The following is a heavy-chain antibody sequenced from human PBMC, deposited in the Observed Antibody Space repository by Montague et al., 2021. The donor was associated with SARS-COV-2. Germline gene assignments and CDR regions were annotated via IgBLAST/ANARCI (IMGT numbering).Heavy chain of an antibody. D-gene: IGHD3-9*01. Sequence: SETLSLTCTASGGSIDNYFWSWIRQPPGKGLEWIGYIYNSGSTNYNPSLKSRVTMSGDTSNTQFSLKLSSVTAADTAMSYCALSLRYFDWADAFDVWGQGTMVIVSS. J-gene: IGHJ3*01. CDR2: IYNSGST. CDR1: GGSIDNYF. V-gene: IGHV4-59*13. CDR3: ALSLRYFDWADAFDV.